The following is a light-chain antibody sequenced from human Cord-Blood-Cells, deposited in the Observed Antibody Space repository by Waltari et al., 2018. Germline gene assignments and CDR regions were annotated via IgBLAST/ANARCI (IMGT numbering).Light chain of an antibody. CDR2: KDR. Sequence: SYELPQPPSVSVSPGQTARITCSGDALPQQYAYWYQQKPGQAPVLVIYKDRERPSGIPERFSGASSGTTVTLTISGVQAEDEADYYCQSADSSGTYKWVFGGGTKLTVL. J-gene: IGLJ3*02. V-gene: IGLV3-25*03. CDR3: QSADSSGTYKWV. CDR1: ALPQQY.